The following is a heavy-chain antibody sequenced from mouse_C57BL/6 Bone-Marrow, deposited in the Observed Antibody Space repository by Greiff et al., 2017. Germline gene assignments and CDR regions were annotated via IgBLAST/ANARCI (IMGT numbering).Heavy chain of an antibody. CDR1: GYTFTDYN. Sequence: EVKLMESGPELVKPGASVKIPCKASGYTFTDYNMDWVKQSHGKSLEWIGDINPNNGGTIYNQKFKGKATLTVDKSSSTAYMELRSLTSEDTAVYYCARGGTGTKAWFAYWGQGTLVTVSA. V-gene: IGHV1-18*01. J-gene: IGHJ3*01. CDR2: INPNNGGT. CDR3: ARGGTGTKAWFAY. D-gene: IGHD4-1*01.